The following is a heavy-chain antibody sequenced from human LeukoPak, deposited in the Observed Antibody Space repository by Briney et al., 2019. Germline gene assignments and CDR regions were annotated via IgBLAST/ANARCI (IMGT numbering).Heavy chain of an antibody. CDR1: VFTFDDYA. CDR2: ISWNSGSI. Sequence: PGGSLRLSCAASVFTFDDYATHWVRQAPGKGLEWVSGISWNSGSIGYADSVKGRFTISRDNAKNSLYLQMNSLRAEDTALYYCAKDRGYSYGFFDYWGQGTLVTVSS. CDR3: AKDRGYSYGFFDY. D-gene: IGHD5-18*01. V-gene: IGHV3-9*01. J-gene: IGHJ4*02.